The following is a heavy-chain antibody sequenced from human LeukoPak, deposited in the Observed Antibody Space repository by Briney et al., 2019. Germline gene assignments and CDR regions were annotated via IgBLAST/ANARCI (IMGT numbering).Heavy chain of an antibody. D-gene: IGHD6-13*01. CDR2: INWNGGST. V-gene: IGHV3-20*04. J-gene: IGHJ4*02. Sequence: GGSLRLSCAASGFTFDDYSMSWVRQAPGKGLEWVSGINWNGGSTGYADSVKGRFTISRDNAKNSLYLQMNSLRAEDTALYYCARGTLKAAATYFDYWGQGTLVTVSS. CDR3: ARGTLKAAATYFDY. CDR1: GFTFDDYS.